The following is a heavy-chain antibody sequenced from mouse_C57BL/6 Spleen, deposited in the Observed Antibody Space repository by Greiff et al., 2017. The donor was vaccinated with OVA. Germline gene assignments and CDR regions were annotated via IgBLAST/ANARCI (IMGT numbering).Heavy chain of an antibody. CDR2: INPSNGGT. V-gene: IGHV1-53*01. CDR1: GYTFTSYW. Sequence: VHLVESGTDLVKPGASVKLSCKASGYTFTSYWMHWVKQRPGQGLEWIGNINPSNGGTNYNEKFKSKATLTVDKSSSTAYMQLSSLTSEDSAVYYCASLGRGYAMDYWGQGTSVTVSS. CDR3: ASLGRGYAMDY. J-gene: IGHJ4*01. D-gene: IGHD4-1*01.